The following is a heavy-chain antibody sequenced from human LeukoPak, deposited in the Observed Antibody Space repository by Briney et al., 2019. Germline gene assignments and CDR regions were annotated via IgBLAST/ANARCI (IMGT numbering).Heavy chain of an antibody. Sequence: SVKVSCKASGGTFSSYAISWVRQAPGQGLEWMGGIIPIFGTANYAQKFQGRVTMTRNTSISTAYMELSSLRSEDTAVYYCAIESAFDIWGQGTMVTVSS. V-gene: IGHV1-69*05. J-gene: IGHJ3*02. CDR3: AIESAFDI. CDR1: GGTFSSYA. CDR2: IIPIFGTA.